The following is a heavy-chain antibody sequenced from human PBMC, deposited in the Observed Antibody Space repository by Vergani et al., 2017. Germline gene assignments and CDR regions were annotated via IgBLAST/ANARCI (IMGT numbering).Heavy chain of an antibody. CDR2: IKSAFDSGTT. CDR3: TRDPRYCGDCSCYWLREQHYYGKDV. CDR1: GFSLRNAW. D-gene: IGHD2-21*01. V-gene: IGHV3-15*07. J-gene: IGHJ6*02. Sequence: EVQLVESGGGIVKPGGSLRLSCVASGFSLRNAWMHWVRRTPGKGLEWVGCIKSAFDSGTTDYAAAVKGRFTISRDDSKNTLFLQMNGLKPEDIDVYYCTRDPRYCGDCSCYWLREQHYYGKDVWGQGATVTVSS.